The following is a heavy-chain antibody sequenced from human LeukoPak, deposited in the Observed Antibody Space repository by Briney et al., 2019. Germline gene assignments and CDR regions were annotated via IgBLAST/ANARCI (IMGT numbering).Heavy chain of an antibody. CDR3: AKESDSSSWYEGYFDY. J-gene: IGHJ4*02. V-gene: IGHV3-23*01. CDR2: ISGSGGSS. CDR1: GFTFTSYA. D-gene: IGHD6-13*01. Sequence: GGSLRLSCAASGFTFTSYAMTRVRQAPGKGLEWVSGISGSGGSSYYADSVKGRFTISRDNSKNTLYLQMNSLRAEDTAVYYCAKESDSSSWYEGYFDYWGQGTLVTVSS.